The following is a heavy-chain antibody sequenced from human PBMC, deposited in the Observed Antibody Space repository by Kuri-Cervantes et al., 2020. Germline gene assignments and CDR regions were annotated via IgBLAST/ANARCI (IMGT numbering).Heavy chain of an antibody. CDR1: GGSFSCYY. CDR3: ARGHRRDGYNLGY. D-gene: IGHD5-24*01. Sequence: SQTLSLTCAVYGGSFSCYYWSWIRQPPGKGLEWIGEINHSGSTNYNPSLKSRVTISVDTSKNQFSLKLSSVTAADTAVYYCARGHRRDGYNLGYWGQGTLVTVSS. J-gene: IGHJ4*02. CDR2: INHSGST. V-gene: IGHV4-34*01.